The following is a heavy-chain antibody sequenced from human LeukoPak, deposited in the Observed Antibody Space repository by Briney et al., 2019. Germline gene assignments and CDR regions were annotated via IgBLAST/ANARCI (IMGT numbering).Heavy chain of an antibody. Sequence: GGSLRLSCAASGFPLSSYWMSWVRQAPGKGLEGVANIKQDGSEKYYVDSVKGRFTISRDNAKNSLYLQMNSLRAEDTAVYYCARDFLTYYDSSGQGAYFDYWGQGTLVTVSS. D-gene: IGHD3-22*01. CDR2: IKQDGSEK. CDR1: GFPLSSYW. CDR3: ARDFLTYYDSSGQGAYFDY. V-gene: IGHV3-7*05. J-gene: IGHJ4*02.